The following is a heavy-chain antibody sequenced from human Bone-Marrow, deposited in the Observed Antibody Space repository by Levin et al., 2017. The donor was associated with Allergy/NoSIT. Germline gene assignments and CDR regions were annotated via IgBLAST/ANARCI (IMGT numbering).Heavy chain of an antibody. CDR3: ARAFDIVVVVAATPALGMGAFDI. CDR1: GGTFSSYA. D-gene: IGHD2-15*01. J-gene: IGHJ3*02. Sequence: SVKVSCKASGGTFSSYAISWVRQAPGQGLEWMGGIIPIFGTANYAQKFQGRVTITADESTSTAYMELSSLRSEDTAVYYCARAFDIVVVVAATPALGMGAFDIWGQGTMVTVSS. V-gene: IGHV1-69*13. CDR2: IIPIFGTA.